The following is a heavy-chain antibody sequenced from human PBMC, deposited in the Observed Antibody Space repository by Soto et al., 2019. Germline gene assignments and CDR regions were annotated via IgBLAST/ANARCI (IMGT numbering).Heavy chain of an antibody. J-gene: IGHJ5*02. CDR1: GYTFTSYG. CDR2: ISAYNGNT. D-gene: IGHD3-3*01. CDR3: ARALTYYDFWSGSPSNWFAP. Sequence: ASVKVSCKASGYTFTSYGIRWVRQAPGQGLEWMGWISAYNGNTNYAQKLQGRVTMTRNTSISTAYMELSSLRSEDTAVYYCARALTYYDFWSGSPSNWFAPWGPGSPDPVSS. V-gene: IGHV1-18*01.